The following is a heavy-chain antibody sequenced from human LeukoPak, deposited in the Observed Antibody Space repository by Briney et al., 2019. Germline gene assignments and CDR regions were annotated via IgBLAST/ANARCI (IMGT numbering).Heavy chain of an antibody. V-gene: IGHV3-30*02. Sequence: GGSLRLSCAASGFTFSSYGMHWVRQAPGKGLEWVAFIRYDGSSKYYADSVKGRFTISRDNSKNTLYLQMNSLRPEDTAVYYCARETVPSNVVVVAVWFDPWGQGTLVTVPS. J-gene: IGHJ5*02. D-gene: IGHD2-15*01. CDR1: GFTFSSYG. CDR2: IRYDGSSK. CDR3: ARETVPSNVVVVAVWFDP.